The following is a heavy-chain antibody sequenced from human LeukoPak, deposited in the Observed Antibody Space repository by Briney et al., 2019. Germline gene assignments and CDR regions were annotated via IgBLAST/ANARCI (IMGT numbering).Heavy chain of an antibody. D-gene: IGHD3-3*01. CDR2: INGNNGNT. CDR1: GYSFASYG. V-gene: IGHV1-18*01. Sequence: ASVKVSCKASGYSFASYGISWVRQAPGQGLEWMGWINGNNGNTNYAQNLQGRVTMTTDTSTSTAYMELRSLRSDDTAVYYCARTLRFLEWLSGGDYWGQGTLVTVSS. J-gene: IGHJ4*02. CDR3: ARTLRFLEWLSGGDY.